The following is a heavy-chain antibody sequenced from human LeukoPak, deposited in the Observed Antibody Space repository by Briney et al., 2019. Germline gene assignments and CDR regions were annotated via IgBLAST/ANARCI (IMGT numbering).Heavy chain of an antibody. CDR3: ARVRGYSYGYLDY. CDR1: GGSFSGYY. D-gene: IGHD5-18*01. CDR2: INHSGST. V-gene: IGHV4-34*01. J-gene: IGHJ4*02. Sequence: SETLSLTCAVYGGSFSGYYWSWTRQPPGKGLEWIGEINHSGSTNYNPSLKSRVTISVDTSKNQFSLKLSSVTAADTAVYYCARVRGYSYGYLDYWGQGTLVTVSS.